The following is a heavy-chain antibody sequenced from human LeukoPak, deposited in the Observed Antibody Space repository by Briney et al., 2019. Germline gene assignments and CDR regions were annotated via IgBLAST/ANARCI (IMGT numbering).Heavy chain of an antibody. D-gene: IGHD3-10*01. CDR2: IYYSGST. J-gene: IGHJ4*02. CDR1: GGSINGYY. Sequence: SETLSLTCTVSGGSINGYYYNWIRQPPGKGLEWIGYIYYSGSTNYNPSLKSRVTISLDTSKNQFSLKLSSVTTADTAVYYCASLTMVRGVRFDYWGQGTLVTVSS. CDR3: ASLTMVRGVRFDY. V-gene: IGHV4-59*01.